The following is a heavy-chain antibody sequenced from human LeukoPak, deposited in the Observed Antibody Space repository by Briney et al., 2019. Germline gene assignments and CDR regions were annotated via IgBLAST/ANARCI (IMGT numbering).Heavy chain of an antibody. D-gene: IGHD4-17*01. CDR1: GGSMSSSRYC. J-gene: IGHJ4*02. CDR3: ARCQRGLTTVTTLDY. CDR2: IYYSGST. Sequence: SETLSLICTVSGGSMSSSRYCWGWIRQPPGKGLEWIGSIYYSGSTYYNPSLKSRVTISVDTSKNHFSLKLSSVTAADTAVYYCARCQRGLTTVTTLDYWGQGTLVTVAS. V-gene: IGHV4-39*02.